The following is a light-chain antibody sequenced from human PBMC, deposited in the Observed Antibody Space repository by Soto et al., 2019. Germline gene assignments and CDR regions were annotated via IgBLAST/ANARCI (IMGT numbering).Light chain of an antibody. V-gene: IGKV3-20*01. CDR2: GVS. J-gene: IGKJ2*01. CDR1: QTVHNSY. Sequence: EIVLTQSPGTLSLSPGERATLSCRASQTVHNSYLAWYQQKPGQAPRLLIYGVSARATGIPDRFSGSGSGTDFTLTISRLEPEDFAVFYCQQYDGSLPYTFGQGTKLEIK. CDR3: QQYDGSLPYT.